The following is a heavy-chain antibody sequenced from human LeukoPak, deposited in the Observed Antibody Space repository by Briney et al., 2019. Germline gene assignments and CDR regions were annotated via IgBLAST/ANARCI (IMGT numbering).Heavy chain of an antibody. Sequence: GESLKISCEGSGYSFTSYWIGWVRQMPGKGLEWMGIIYPGDSDTRYSPSFQGQVTISADKSISTAYLQWSSLKASDTAMYYCARCPSIAVAGTGFDYWGQGTLVTVSS. CDR2: IYPGDSDT. CDR3: ARCPSIAVAGTGFDY. D-gene: IGHD6-19*01. J-gene: IGHJ4*02. CDR1: GYSFTSYW. V-gene: IGHV5-51*01.